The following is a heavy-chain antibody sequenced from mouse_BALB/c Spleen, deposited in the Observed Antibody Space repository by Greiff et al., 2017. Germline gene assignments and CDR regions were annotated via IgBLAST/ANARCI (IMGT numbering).Heavy chain of an antibody. Sequence: VQLQQSGAELVRPGTSVKVSCKASGYAFTNYLIEWVKQRPGQGLEWIGVINPGSGGTNYNEKFKGKATLTADKSSSTAYMQLSSLTSDDSAVYFCARGITTATGAMDYWGQGTSVTVSS. CDR2: INPGSGGT. CDR3: ARGITTATGAMDY. CDR1: GYAFTNYL. D-gene: IGHD1-2*01. V-gene: IGHV1-54*01. J-gene: IGHJ4*01.